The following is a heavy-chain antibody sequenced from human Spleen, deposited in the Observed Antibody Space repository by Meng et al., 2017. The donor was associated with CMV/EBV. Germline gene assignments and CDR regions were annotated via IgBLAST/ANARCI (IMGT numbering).Heavy chain of an antibody. Sequence: GGSLRLSCAASGFTFSSYSMNWVRQAPGKGLEWVSSISSSSSYIYYADSVKGRFTISRDNAKNSLYLQMNSLRAEDTAVYYCARGITIFGVVISYYGMDVWGQGTTVTVSS. CDR3: ARGITIFGVVISYYGMDV. D-gene: IGHD3-3*01. CDR2: ISSSSSYI. V-gene: IGHV3-21*01. J-gene: IGHJ6*02. CDR1: GFTFSSYS.